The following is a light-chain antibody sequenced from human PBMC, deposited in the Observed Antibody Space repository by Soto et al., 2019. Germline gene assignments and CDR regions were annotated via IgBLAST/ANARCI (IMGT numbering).Light chain of an antibody. CDR2: AAS. V-gene: IGKV1-39*01. CDR1: QNIATL. CDR3: QQSYITPIT. J-gene: IGKJ5*01. Sequence: IQMTQSPSSLSASVGDRGTVTCRASQNIATLLHWYQQKPGKAPRVLIYAASSLQSGVPSRFRGSGYGTDFTLTITGLQPDDFAIYYCQQSYITPITFGQGTRLEIK.